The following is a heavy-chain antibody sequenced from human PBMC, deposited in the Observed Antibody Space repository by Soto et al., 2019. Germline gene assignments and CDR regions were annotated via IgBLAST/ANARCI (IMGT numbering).Heavy chain of an antibody. CDR2: ISANGQGI. V-gene: IGHV3-23*01. Sequence: GGSLRLSCAASGFTFSTYALSWVRQAPGKGLEWVSAISANGQGIYYADSVRGRFTISRDNAKNSLYLQMNSLRVDDTAMYFCARVRCSGGDCFYDYWGQGTLVTVSS. CDR1: GFTFSTYA. J-gene: IGHJ4*02. CDR3: ARVRCSGGDCFYDY. D-gene: IGHD2-21*02.